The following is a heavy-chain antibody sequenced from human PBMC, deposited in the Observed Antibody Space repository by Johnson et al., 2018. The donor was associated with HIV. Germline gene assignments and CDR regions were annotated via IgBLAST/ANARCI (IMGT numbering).Heavy chain of an antibody. CDR1: GFTFSSYA. Sequence: VQLVESGGGLVQPGGSLRLSCAASGFTFSSYAMNWVRQAPGKGLEWVSAISGSSDRSYYADFVKGHFTISSENSKNTLYLQMNFLRAEDTAKYYCSKDTWGCNWNGAFDIWGQGTMVTVSS. V-gene: IGHV3-23*04. D-gene: IGHD1-1*01. J-gene: IGHJ3*02. CDR3: SKDTWGCNWNGAFDI. CDR2: ISGSSDRS.